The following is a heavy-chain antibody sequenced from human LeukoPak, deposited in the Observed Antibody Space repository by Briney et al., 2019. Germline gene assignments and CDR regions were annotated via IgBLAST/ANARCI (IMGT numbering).Heavy chain of an antibody. CDR3: AKDRGYCSSTSCHYFDY. D-gene: IGHD2-2*01. V-gene: IGHV3-23*01. J-gene: IGHJ4*02. CDR1: GFTFSSYA. CDR2: ISGSGGST. Sequence: GGSLRLSCAASGFTFSSYAMSWVRQAPGKGLEWVSAISGSGGSTYYADSVKGRFTISRDNSKYTLYLQMNSLRAEDTAVYYCAKDRGYCSSTSCHYFDYWGQGTLVTVSS.